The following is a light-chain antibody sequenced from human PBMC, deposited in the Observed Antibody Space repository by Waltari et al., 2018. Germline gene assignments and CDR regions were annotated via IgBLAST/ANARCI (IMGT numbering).Light chain of an antibody. CDR2: GHD. Sequence: SSELTQDPAVSVALGQTVRITCQGDSLRRYYASWYQKRPGQAPFLVLYGHDNRPSGIPARFSGATAGNTASLTITRAQAEDAGVYYCLSRDSSSTRVFGGGTTLTV. V-gene: IGLV3-19*01. CDR1: SLRRYY. CDR3: LSRDSSSTRV. J-gene: IGLJ3*02.